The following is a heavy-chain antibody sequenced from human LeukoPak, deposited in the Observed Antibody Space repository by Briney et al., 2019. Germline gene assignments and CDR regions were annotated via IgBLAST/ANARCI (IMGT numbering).Heavy chain of an antibody. Sequence: KTSETLSLTCTVSGGSISSYYWSWIRQPPGKGLEWIGYIYYSGSTNYNPTLKSRVTISVDTSKNQFSLKLSSVTAADTAVYYCARLQWLAYYFDYWGQGTLVTVSS. CDR1: GGSISSYY. CDR3: ARLQWLAYYFDY. J-gene: IGHJ4*02. V-gene: IGHV4-59*01. D-gene: IGHD6-19*01. CDR2: IYYSGST.